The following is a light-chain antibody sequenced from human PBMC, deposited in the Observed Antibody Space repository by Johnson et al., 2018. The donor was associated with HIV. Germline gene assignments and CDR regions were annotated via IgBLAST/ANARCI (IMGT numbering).Light chain of an antibody. Sequence: QSVLTQPPSVSAPPGQKVTISCSGSSSNIGNNLASWYQQLPGTAPKLLIYANNKRPSGIPDRFSGSKSGTSATLGITGLQTGDEADYYCGTWDSSIRVGVFGTGTKVTVL. CDR3: GTWDSSIRVGV. V-gene: IGLV1-51*02. CDR2: ANN. J-gene: IGLJ1*01. CDR1: SSNIGNNL.